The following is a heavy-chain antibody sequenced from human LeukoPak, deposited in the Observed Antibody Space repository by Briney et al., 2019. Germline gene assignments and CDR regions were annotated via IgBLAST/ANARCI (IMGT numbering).Heavy chain of an antibody. CDR1: GFTFSSYS. D-gene: IGHD1-26*01. V-gene: IGHV3-21*01. J-gene: IGHJ4*02. CDR3: ARGYSGSYRGGY. CDR2: ISSSSSYI. Sequence: GGPLRLSCAASGFTFSSYSMNWVRQAPGKGLEWVSSISSSSSYIYYADSVKGRFTISRDNAKNSLYLQMNSLRAEDTAVYYCARGYSGSYRGGYWGQGTLVTVSS.